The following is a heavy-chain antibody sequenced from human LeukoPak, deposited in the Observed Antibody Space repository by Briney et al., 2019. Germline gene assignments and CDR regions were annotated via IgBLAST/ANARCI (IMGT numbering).Heavy chain of an antibody. Sequence: HPGGSLRLSCAASGFSFSGYWMSWVRQAPGKGLEWVANIKQDGSEKYYVDSVKGRFTISRDNSKNTLYLQMDSLRTEDTAVYYCAKDWGSSGWYNYFDPWGQGTLVTVSS. D-gene: IGHD6-19*01. CDR2: IKQDGSEK. CDR1: GFSFSGYW. J-gene: IGHJ5*02. CDR3: AKDWGSSGWYNYFDP. V-gene: IGHV3-7*01.